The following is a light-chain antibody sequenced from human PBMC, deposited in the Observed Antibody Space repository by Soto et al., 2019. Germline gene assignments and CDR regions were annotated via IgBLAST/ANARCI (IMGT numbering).Light chain of an antibody. CDR3: QQYNDWPT. Sequence: EILMTQSPATLSVSLGDRVTFACRSSQSVSSNLAWYQLKPGQAPSLLNYGASTRATGIPARFSGSGSGTEFTLTISSLQAEDFAVYYCQQYNDWPTFGQGTKVDIK. CDR2: GAS. CDR1: QSVSSN. J-gene: IGKJ1*01. V-gene: IGKV3-15*01.